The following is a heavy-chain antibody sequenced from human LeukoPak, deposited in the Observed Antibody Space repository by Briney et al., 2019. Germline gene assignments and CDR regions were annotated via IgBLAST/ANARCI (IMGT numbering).Heavy chain of an antibody. CDR3: ARAGGSRVSNAFDI. V-gene: IGHV1-8*01. CDR1: GYTFTSYD. J-gene: IGHJ3*02. CDR2: MNPNSGNT. D-gene: IGHD4-23*01. Sequence: ASVKVSCKASGYTFTSYDINWVRQAPGQGLEWMGWMNPNSGNTVYAQKFQGRVTMTRNTSISTAYMELSSLRSEDTAVYYCARAGGSRVSNAFDIWGQGTMVTVSS.